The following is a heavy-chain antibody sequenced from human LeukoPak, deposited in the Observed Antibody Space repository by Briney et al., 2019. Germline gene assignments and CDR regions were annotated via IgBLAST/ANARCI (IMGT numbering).Heavy chain of an antibody. CDR2: ISGSGGST. CDR1: GCTFSSYA. V-gene: IGHV3-23*01. CDR3: AKDLRRGSGSYYPNWFDP. Sequence: GGSLRLSCAASGCTFSSYAMSWVRQAPGKGLEWVSAISGSGGSTYYADSVKGRFTISRDNSKNTLYLQMNSLRAEDTAVYYCAKDLRRGSGSYYPNWFDPWGQGTLVTVSS. D-gene: IGHD3-10*01. J-gene: IGHJ5*02.